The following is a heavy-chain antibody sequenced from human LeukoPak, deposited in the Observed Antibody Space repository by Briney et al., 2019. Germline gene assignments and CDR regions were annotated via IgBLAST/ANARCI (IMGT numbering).Heavy chain of an antibody. J-gene: IGHJ4*02. CDR2: IYHSGST. Sequence: SETLSLTCAVYGGSFSGYYWGWLRQPPGKGLEWIGSIYHSGSTYYNPSLKSRVTISVDTSKNQFSLKLSSVTAADTAVYYCASNPSQYYDSSGYYSYWGQGTLVTVSS. V-gene: IGHV4-38-2*01. D-gene: IGHD3-22*01. CDR3: ASNPSQYYDSSGYYSY. CDR1: GGSFSGYY.